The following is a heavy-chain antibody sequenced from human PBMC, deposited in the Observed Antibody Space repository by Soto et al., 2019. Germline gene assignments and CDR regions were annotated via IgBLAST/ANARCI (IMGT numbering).Heavy chain of an antibody. V-gene: IGHV3-21*01. CDR3: SKAEDGIRSCSTVSAFLLTRASDL. Sequence: APGRGLEWVSSISSSSRYRYYEDSVKGRFTISRDNAKYSRYLQMNSLRAEDTAVYFCSKAEDGIRSCSTVSAFLLTRASDL. CDR2: ISSSSRYR. D-gene: IGHD3-3*01. J-gene: IGHJ2*01.